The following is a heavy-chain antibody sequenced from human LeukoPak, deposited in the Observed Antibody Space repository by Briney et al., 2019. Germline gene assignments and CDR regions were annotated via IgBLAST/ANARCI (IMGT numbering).Heavy chain of an antibody. J-gene: IGHJ6*02. Sequence: SETLSLTCSVSGGSLSGYYWSWIRQPPGKGLEWLGYMYDRGRTNYNPSLKSRVTISVDLTRNQFSLKLASVTTADTAVYYCARGGYYGSGNYQLHYYYGLDVWGQGTTVTVSS. D-gene: IGHD3-10*01. CDR3: ARGGYYGSGNYQLHYYYGLDV. CDR2: MYDRGRT. CDR1: GGSLSGYY. V-gene: IGHV4-59*01.